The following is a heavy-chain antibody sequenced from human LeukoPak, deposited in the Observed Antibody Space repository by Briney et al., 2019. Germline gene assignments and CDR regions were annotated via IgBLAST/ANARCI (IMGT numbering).Heavy chain of an antibody. CDR3: ARAFRLNYFDP. Sequence: GGSLRLSCVASGFSFSNYALHWVRQAPGKGLEWVANIIQDGSEKYYVDSAKGRFTISRDNAKKSLYLQMNSLRADDTAVYYCARAFRLNYFDPWGQGTLVTVSS. V-gene: IGHV3-7*05. J-gene: IGHJ5*02. D-gene: IGHD1-7*01. CDR1: GFSFSNYA. CDR2: IIQDGSEK.